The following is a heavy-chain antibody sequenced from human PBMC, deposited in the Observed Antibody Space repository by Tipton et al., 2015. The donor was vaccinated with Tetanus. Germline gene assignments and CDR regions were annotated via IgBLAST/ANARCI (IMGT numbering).Heavy chain of an antibody. V-gene: IGHV1-8*01. D-gene: IGHD2-15*01. CDR2: MNPNSGNT. J-gene: IGHJ3*02. Sequence: QSGAEVKKPGASVKVSCKASGYTFTSYDINWVRQATGQGLEWMGWMNPNSGNTGYAQKFQGRVTMTRNTSISTAYMELSSLRSEDTAVYYWARAESCSGGSCYSAGAFDIWGQGTMVTVSS. CDR1: GYTFTSYD. CDR3: ARAESCSGGSCYSAGAFDI.